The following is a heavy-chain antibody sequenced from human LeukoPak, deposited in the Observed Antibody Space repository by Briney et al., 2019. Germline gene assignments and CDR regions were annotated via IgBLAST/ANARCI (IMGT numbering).Heavy chain of an antibody. Sequence: SQTLSLTCAVSGGSISSGGYSWSWIRQPPGKGLEWLGYIYHSGSTYYNPSLKSRVTISVDRSKNQFSLKLSSVTAADTAVYYCARAWFGESLFDYWGQGTLVTVSS. CDR2: IYHSGST. D-gene: IGHD3-10*01. V-gene: IGHV4-30-2*01. CDR3: ARAWFGESLFDY. J-gene: IGHJ4*02. CDR1: GGSISSGGYS.